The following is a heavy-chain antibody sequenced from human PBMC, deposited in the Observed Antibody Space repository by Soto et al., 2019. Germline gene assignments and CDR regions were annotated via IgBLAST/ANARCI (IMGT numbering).Heavy chain of an antibody. CDR3: AADQGLDIVTGYYPGAFDI. D-gene: IGHD3-9*01. Sequence: SVKVSCKASGFTFTSSAVQWVRQARGQRLEWIGWIVVGSGNTNYAQKFQERVTITRDMSTSTAYMELSSLRSEDTAVYYCAADQGLDIVTGYYPGAFDIWGQGTVVTVSS. J-gene: IGHJ3*02. V-gene: IGHV1-58*01. CDR1: GFTFTSSA. CDR2: IVVGSGNT.